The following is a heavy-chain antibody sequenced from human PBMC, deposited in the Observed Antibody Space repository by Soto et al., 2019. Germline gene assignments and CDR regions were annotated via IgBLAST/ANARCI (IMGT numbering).Heavy chain of an antibody. V-gene: IGHV1-69*01. CDR2: IIPIFGTA. D-gene: IGHD5-18*01. Sequence: QVQLVQSGAEVKKPGSSVKVSCKASGGTFSSYAISWVRQAPGQGLEWMGGIIPIFGTANYAQKFQGRVTITADESTSTAYMALSSLRSEDTAVYYCARDNPTGYTAMVSYGMDVWGQGTTVTVPS. CDR3: ARDNPTGYTAMVSYGMDV. CDR1: GGTFSSYA. J-gene: IGHJ6*02.